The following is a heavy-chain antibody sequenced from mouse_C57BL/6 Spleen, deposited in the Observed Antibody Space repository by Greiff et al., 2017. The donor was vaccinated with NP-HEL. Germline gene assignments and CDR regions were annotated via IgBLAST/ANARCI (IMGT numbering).Heavy chain of an antibody. CDR1: GFTFSDYG. J-gene: IGHJ3*01. CDR2: ISSGSSTI. Sequence: DVKLVESGGGLVKPGGSLKLSCAASGFTFSDYGMHWVRQAPEKGLEWVAYISSGSSTIYYADTVKGRFTISRDNAKNTLILQMTSLRSEDTAMYYCARESYYYGSSLLAYWGQGTLVTVSA. V-gene: IGHV5-17*01. D-gene: IGHD1-1*01. CDR3: ARESYYYGSSLLAY.